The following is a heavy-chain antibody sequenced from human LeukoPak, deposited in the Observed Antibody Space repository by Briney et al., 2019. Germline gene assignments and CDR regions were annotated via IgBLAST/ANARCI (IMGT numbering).Heavy chain of an antibody. CDR1: GGSISSYY. D-gene: IGHD2-15*01. CDR3: ARQGSAYYFDF. CDR2: IYYSGST. J-gene: IGHJ4*02. Sequence: PSDTLSLTCSVSGGSISSYYWSWIRQPPGKGLEWIGYIYYSGSTNYNPSLKSRVTISVDTSEKQFSLQLNSVTAADTAVYYCARQGSAYYFDFWGQGLLVTVSS. V-gene: IGHV4-59*08.